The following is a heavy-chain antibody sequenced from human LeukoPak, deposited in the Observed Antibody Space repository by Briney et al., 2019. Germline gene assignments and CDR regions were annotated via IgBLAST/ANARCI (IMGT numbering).Heavy chain of an antibody. CDR1: GFTFRSHG. V-gene: IGHV3-33*01. J-gene: IGHJ6*02. Sequence: SGGSLRLSCAASGFTFRSHGMHWVRQAPGKGLEWVAGIWYDGSNEDYADSVKGRFTISRDNSKNTLYLQMNSLRVEGTAVYYCARDGQNGSPYATDVWGQGTTVTVSS. CDR3: ARDGQNGSPYATDV. CDR2: IWYDGSNE. D-gene: IGHD3-10*01.